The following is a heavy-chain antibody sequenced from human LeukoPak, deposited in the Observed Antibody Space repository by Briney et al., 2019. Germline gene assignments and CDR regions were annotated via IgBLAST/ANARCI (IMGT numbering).Heavy chain of an antibody. V-gene: IGHV3-30-3*01. J-gene: IGHJ4*02. CDR1: GFTFSSYA. Sequence: PGASLRLSCAASGFTFSSYAMHWVRQAPGKGLEWVAVISYDGSNKYYADSVKGRFTISRDNSKNTLYLQMNSLRAEDTAVYYCARVDYYDSSGYYYGFDYWGQGTLVTVSS. CDR3: ARVDYYDSSGYYYGFDY. CDR2: ISYDGSNK. D-gene: IGHD3-22*01.